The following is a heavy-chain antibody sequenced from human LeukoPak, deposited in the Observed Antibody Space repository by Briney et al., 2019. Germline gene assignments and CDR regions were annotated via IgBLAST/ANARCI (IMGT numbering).Heavy chain of an antibody. CDR1: GGSISSSSYT. V-gene: IGHV4-39*01. CDR3: ARRIMVAGGWFDP. CDR2: IYYRGTT. J-gene: IGHJ5*02. D-gene: IGHD2-8*01. Sequence: PSETLSLTCTVSGGSISSSSYTWGWIRQPPGKGLEWVGTIYYRGTTHYNPSLKSRVTISIDTSKNQFSLKLSSVTAADTAVYFCARRIMVAGGWFDPWGQGTLVTVSS.